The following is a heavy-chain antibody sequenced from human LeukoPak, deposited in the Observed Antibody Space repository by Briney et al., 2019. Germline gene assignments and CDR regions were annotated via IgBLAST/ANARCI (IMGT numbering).Heavy chain of an antibody. CDR3: ARDVAAAATRKENYYGLDV. V-gene: IGHV4-38-2*02. D-gene: IGHD6-13*01. J-gene: IGHJ6*04. Sequence: SETLSLTCAVSGYSISNDYYWGWVRPPPGKGLEWIGSIYHSGSTCYNPSLKSRLTISVDTSKNQFSLKVTSVTAADTAVYYCARDVAAAATRKENYYGLDVWGKGTTVTVSS. CDR2: IYHSGST. CDR1: GYSISNDYY.